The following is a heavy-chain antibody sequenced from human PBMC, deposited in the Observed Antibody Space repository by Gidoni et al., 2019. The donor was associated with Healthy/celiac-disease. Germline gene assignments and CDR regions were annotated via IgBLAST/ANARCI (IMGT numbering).Heavy chain of an antibody. Sequence: QLQLQESGPGLVKPSETLSLTCTVSGGSISSSRYYWGWIRQPPGKGLEWIGSIYYSGSTYYNPSLKSRVTISVDTSKNQFSLKLSSVTAADTAVYYCARHLGIEGYSSSWEDAFDIWGQGTMVTVSS. V-gene: IGHV4-39*01. CDR2: IYYSGST. D-gene: IGHD6-13*01. J-gene: IGHJ3*02. CDR1: GGSISSSRYY. CDR3: ARHLGIEGYSSSWEDAFDI.